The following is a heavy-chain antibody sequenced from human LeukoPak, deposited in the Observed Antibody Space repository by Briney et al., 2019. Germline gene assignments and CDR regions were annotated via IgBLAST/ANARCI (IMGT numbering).Heavy chain of an antibody. J-gene: IGHJ4*02. D-gene: IGHD3-10*01. CDR1: GFTFDDYA. Sequence: PGGSLRLSCAASGFTFDDYAMHWVRQAPGKGLEWVSGISWNSGSIGYADSVKGRFTISRDNAKNSLYLQMNSLGAEDTALYYCARGPYYYAIDYWGQGILVTVSS. CDR2: ISWNSGSI. CDR3: ARGPYYYAIDY. V-gene: IGHV3-9*01.